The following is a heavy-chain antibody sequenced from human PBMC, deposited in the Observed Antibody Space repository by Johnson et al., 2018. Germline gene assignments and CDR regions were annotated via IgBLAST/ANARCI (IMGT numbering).Heavy chain of an antibody. CDR2: IYYSGST. CDR1: GGSISSNY. V-gene: IGHV4-59*01. J-gene: IGHJ6*03. CDR3: ARVVAAAAGIRYSYYKDI. Sequence: QVQLQESGPGLVKPSETLSLTCTVSGGSISSNYWSWIRQPPGKGLEWIGYIYYSGSTNYNPSLKSRVTIPVDTSKNQFSLKLSSVTAADTAVYYCARVVAAAAGIRYSYYKDIWGKGTTVTVSS. D-gene: IGHD6-13*01.